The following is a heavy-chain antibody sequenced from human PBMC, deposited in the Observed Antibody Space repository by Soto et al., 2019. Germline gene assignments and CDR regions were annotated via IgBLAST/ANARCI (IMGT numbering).Heavy chain of an antibody. CDR3: ARRGVRGVIMTYYFDY. D-gene: IGHD3-10*01. J-gene: IGHJ4*02. CDR2: IYYSGST. Sequence: QLQLQESGPGLVKPSETLSLTCTVSGGSISSSSYYWGWIRQPPGKGLEWIGSIYYSGSTYYNPSLKSRVTISVDTSKNQFSLKLSSVTAADTAVYYCARRGVRGVIMTYYFDYWGQGTLVTVSS. V-gene: IGHV4-39*01. CDR1: GGSISSSSYY.